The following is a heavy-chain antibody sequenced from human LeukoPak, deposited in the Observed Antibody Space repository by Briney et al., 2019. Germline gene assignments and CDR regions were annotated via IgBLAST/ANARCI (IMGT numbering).Heavy chain of an antibody. Sequence: GGSLRLSCAASGFTFSSYAMNWVRQAPGKGLEWVSSFSGSSGNTYYADSVKGRFTISRDSSKNTLYLQMNSLRAEDTAVYYCAKAGNKGSSSWFYYFDSWGQGTLVTVSS. CDR3: AKAGNKGSSSWFYYFDS. D-gene: IGHD6-13*01. CDR1: GFTFSSYA. V-gene: IGHV3-23*01. J-gene: IGHJ4*02. CDR2: FSGSSGNT.